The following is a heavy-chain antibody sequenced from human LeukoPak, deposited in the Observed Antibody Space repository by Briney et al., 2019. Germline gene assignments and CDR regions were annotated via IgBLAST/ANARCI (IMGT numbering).Heavy chain of an antibody. Sequence: GGSLRLSCAASGFTFSSYEMNWVRQAPGKGLEWVSYISSSGSTIYYADSAKGRFTISRDNAKNSLYLQMNSLRAEDTAVYYCARSSSGSGGYYMDVWGKGTTVTVSS. CDR2: ISSSGSTI. CDR3: ARSSSGSGGYYMDV. V-gene: IGHV3-48*03. D-gene: IGHD1-26*01. CDR1: GFTFSSYE. J-gene: IGHJ6*03.